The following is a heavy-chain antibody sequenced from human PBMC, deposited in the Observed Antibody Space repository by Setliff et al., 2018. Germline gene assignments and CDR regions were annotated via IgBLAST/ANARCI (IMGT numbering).Heavy chain of an antibody. V-gene: IGHV4-38-2*02. Sequence: SETLSLTCDVSSYSISRGYYWGWIRQPPGKGLEWIGSIYYSGSTYYNPSLKSRVTISVDTSKNQFSLKLSSVTAADTAVYYCARERMYYNFWSGYSDYWGQGTLVTVAS. CDR1: SYSISRGYY. J-gene: IGHJ4*02. D-gene: IGHD3-3*01. CDR3: ARERMYYNFWSGYSDY. CDR2: IYYSGST.